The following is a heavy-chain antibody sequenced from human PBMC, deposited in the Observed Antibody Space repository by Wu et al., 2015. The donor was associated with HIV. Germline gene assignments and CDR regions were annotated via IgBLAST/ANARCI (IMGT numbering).Heavy chain of an antibody. V-gene: IGHV1-2*02. CDR3: ARVSILQIAVAGTLFDY. CDR2: MNPNSGAT. CDR1: DTPSPAT. J-gene: IGHJ4*02. D-gene: IGHD6-19*01. Sequence: LVQSGAEVKKPGPQXRSPARLLDTPSPATICTGCDRPLGQGLEWMGWMNPNSGATNFAQKFQGRVTMTRDTSISTAYMELSRLISDDTAVYYCARVSILQIAVAGTLFDYWGQGTLVTVSS.